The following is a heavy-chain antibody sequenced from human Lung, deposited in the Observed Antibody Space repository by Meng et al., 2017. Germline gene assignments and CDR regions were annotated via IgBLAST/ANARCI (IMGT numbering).Heavy chain of an antibody. Sequence: QVQLVQCGAEVKTPGSSVKVSCKASGGTFSSSAISWVRQAPGQGLEWMGGIIPLFDTTHYAQNFQGRVSITADESTRTAYMELSSLRSEDTAVYYCARALGLTTMMTYWGQGTLVTVSS. D-gene: IGHD3-22*01. J-gene: IGHJ4*02. CDR2: IIPLFDTT. CDR1: GGTFSSSA. V-gene: IGHV1-69*01. CDR3: ARALGLTTMMTY.